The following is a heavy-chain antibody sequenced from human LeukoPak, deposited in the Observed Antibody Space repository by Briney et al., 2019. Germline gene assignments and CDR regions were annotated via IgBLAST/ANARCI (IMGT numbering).Heavy chain of an antibody. Sequence: SETLSLTCTVSGGSVSSSSYYWGWIRQPPGKGLEWIGSIHYSGNTYYIPSLKSRVTISVDTSKNQFSLKLTSVTAADTAVYYCAKSPPTTVITLDSWGQGILVTVSS. CDR3: AKSPPTTVITLDS. J-gene: IGHJ4*02. D-gene: IGHD4-17*01. V-gene: IGHV4-39*01. CDR1: GGSVSSSSYY. CDR2: IHYSGNT.